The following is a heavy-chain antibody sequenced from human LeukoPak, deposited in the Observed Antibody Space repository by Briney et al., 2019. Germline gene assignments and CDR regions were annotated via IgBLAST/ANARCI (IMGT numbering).Heavy chain of an antibody. V-gene: IGHV3-23*01. J-gene: IGHJ4*02. CDR1: GFTFGTYV. CDR2: LSGSGGST. Sequence: PGGSLRLSCAVSGFTFGTYVMSWVRQAPGKGPEWVSSLSGSGGSTYYADSVKGRFTISRDNSKNRLYLQMNSLRADDTAIYYCAKGSVGSGYYPFFDTWGQGILVTVSS. D-gene: IGHD3-3*01. CDR3: AKGSVGSGYYPFFDT.